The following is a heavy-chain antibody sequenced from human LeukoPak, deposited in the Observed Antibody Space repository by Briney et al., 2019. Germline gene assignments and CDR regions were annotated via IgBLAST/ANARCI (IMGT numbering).Heavy chain of an antibody. CDR2: ISSSGSTI. D-gene: IGHD6-13*01. CDR3: ARDRGIAAAGTFGYGPLDY. V-gene: IGHV3-11*04. CDR1: GFTFSDYY. Sequence: GGSLRLSCAASGFTFSDYYMSWIRQAPGKGLEWVSYISSSGSTIYYADSVKGRFTTSRDNAKNSLYLQMNSLRAEDTAVYYCARDRGIAAAGTFGYGPLDYWGQGTLVTVSS. J-gene: IGHJ4*02.